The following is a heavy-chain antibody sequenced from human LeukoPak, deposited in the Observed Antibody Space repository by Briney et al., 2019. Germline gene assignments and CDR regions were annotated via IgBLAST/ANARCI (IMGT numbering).Heavy chain of an antibody. Sequence: SVKVTCKASGDTFSSHAISWVRQAPGQGLEWMGGIIPIFGTANYAQKFQGRVTITADESTSTAYMELSSLRSEDTAVYYCARGRMAGTYVFDYWGQGTLVTVSS. J-gene: IGHJ4*02. CDR3: ARGRMAGTYVFDY. V-gene: IGHV1-69*13. CDR1: GDTFSSHA. CDR2: IIPIFGTA. D-gene: IGHD6-19*01.